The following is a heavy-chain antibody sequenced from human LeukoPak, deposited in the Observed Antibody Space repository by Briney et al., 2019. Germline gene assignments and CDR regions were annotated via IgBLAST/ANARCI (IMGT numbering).Heavy chain of an antibody. D-gene: IGHD6-6*01. J-gene: IGHJ4*02. CDR3: ARFKYSSSPSFDY. V-gene: IGHV4-34*01. CDR1: GGSFSGYY. Sequence: SETLSLTCAVYGGSFSGYYWSWIRQPPGKGLEWIGEINHSGSTNYNPSLKSRVTISVDTSKNQFSLKLSSVTAADTAVYYCARFKYSSSPSFDYWGQGTLVTVSS. CDR2: INHSGST.